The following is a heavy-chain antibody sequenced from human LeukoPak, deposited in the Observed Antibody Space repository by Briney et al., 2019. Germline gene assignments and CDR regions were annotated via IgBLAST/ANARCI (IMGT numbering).Heavy chain of an antibody. CDR2: IFHSGST. CDR1: GYSISSGYY. CDR3: ARDRYGDYDPLGAHWFDP. D-gene: IGHD4-17*01. V-gene: IGHV4-38-2*02. Sequence: SETLSLTCTVSGYSISSGYYWGWIRQPPGKGLEWIGTIFHSGSTYYNPSLKSRVAISVDTSKNQFSLKLSSVTAADTAVYYCARDRYGDYDPLGAHWFDPWGQGTLVTVSS. J-gene: IGHJ5*02.